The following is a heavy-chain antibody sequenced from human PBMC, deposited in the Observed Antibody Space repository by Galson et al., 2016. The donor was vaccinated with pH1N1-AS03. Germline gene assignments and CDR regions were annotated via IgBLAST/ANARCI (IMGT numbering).Heavy chain of an antibody. CDR1: GYTFTTYG. J-gene: IGHJ4*02. CDR3: VRDSEISGVVFFNY. V-gene: IGHV1-18*01. CDR2: ISAYYGDT. Sequence: SVKVSCKASGYTFTTYGISWVRQAPGQGLEWMGWISAYYGDTHFAHKFQERVTLTRDTSTATAYMELRNLRSDDTAVYYCVRDSEISGVVFFNYWGQGTLVTVSS. D-gene: IGHD3-3*01.